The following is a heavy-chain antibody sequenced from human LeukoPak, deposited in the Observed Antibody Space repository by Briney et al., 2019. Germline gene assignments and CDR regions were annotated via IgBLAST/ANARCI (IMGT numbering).Heavy chain of an antibody. CDR3: ARHWANGAWYGDC. Sequence: GEPLHISSQASVNSFTMYWIGCVRALPGKLQELMGIISPRDTSIKYSPSFKGQVTISVDTSLNTAYLQWSSLKASDTAMYHCARHWANGAWYGDCGGDGTLVAVSS. CDR1: VNSFTMYW. V-gene: IGHV5-51*01. D-gene: IGHD6-19*01. J-gene: IGHJ4*01. CDR2: ISPRDTSI.